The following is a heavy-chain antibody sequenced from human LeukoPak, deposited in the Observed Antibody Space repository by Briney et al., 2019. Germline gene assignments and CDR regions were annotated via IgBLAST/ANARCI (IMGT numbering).Heavy chain of an antibody. D-gene: IGHD3-22*01. CDR2: IGTAGDT. CDR3: ARDLYYYDSSGYYYPGGSDY. CDR1: GFTFSSYD. Sequence: GGSLRLSCAASGFTFSSYDMHWVRQATGKGLEWVSVIGTAGDTYYPGSVKGRFTISRENAKNSLYLQMNSLRAEDTAVYYCARDLYYYDSSGYYYPGGSDYWGQGTLVTVSS. J-gene: IGHJ4*02. V-gene: IGHV3-13*01.